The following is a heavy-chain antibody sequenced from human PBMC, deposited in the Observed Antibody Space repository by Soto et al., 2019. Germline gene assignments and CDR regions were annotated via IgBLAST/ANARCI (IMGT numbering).Heavy chain of an antibody. CDR2: ISSNGGST. CDR3: VKDYDSSGYYGYFDY. D-gene: IGHD3-22*01. CDR1: GFTFSSYT. J-gene: IGHJ4*02. Sequence: GGSLRLSCLASGFTFSSYTMHWVRQAPGKGLEYVSAISSNGGSTYYADSVKGRFTVSRDNFKNTLYLEMSSLRAGDSAVYYCVKDYDSSGYYGYFDYWGQGTLVTVSS. V-gene: IGHV3-64D*06.